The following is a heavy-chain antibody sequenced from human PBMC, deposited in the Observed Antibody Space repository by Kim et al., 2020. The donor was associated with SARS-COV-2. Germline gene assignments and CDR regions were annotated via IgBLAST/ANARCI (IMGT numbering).Heavy chain of an antibody. Sequence: GGSLRLSCAASGFSFGSYAMSWVRQAPGKGLEWVSTISDSGGSTYYADAVRGRFTISRDNSKNTLFLQMNSLRAEDTAAYYFAKRPLDYWGQGTLVTVSS. J-gene: IGHJ4*02. V-gene: IGHV3-23*01. CDR2: ISDSGGST. CDR3: AKRPLDY. CDR1: GFSFGSYA.